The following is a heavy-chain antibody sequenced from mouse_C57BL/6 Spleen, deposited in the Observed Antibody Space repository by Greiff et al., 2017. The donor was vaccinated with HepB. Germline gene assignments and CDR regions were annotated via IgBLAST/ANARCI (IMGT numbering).Heavy chain of an antibody. CDR3: ARLHYYGSSYRYFDV. V-gene: IGHV5-12*01. CDR1: GFTFSDYY. D-gene: IGHD1-1*01. Sequence: EVKLMESGGGLVQPGGSLKLSCAASGFTFSDYYMYWVRQTPEKRLEWVAYISNGGGSTYYPDTVKGRFTISRDNAKNTLYLQMSRLKSEDTAMYYCARLHYYGSSYRYFDVWGTGTTVTVSS. CDR2: ISNGGGST. J-gene: IGHJ1*03.